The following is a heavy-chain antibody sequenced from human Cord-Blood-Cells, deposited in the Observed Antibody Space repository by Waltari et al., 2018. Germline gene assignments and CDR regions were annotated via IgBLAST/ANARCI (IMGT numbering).Heavy chain of an antibody. CDR2: IYSGGST. V-gene: IGHV3-53*01. D-gene: IGHD6-6*01. J-gene: IGHJ4*02. CDR3: ASLSIAARGDYFDY. CDR1: GFTVSSNY. Sequence: EVQLVESGGGLIQPGGSLRLSCAASGFTVSSNYMSWGRQAPGKGLECVSVIYSGGSTYYADSVKGRFTISRDNSKNTLYLQMNSLRAEDTAVYYCASLSIAARGDYFDYWGQGTLVTVSS.